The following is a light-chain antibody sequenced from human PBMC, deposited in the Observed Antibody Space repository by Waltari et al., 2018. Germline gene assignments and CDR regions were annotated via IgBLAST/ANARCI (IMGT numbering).Light chain of an antibody. CDR3: SSFTSSTTGI. J-gene: IGLJ2*01. V-gene: IGLV2-14*03. Sequence: SALTQPDSVSGSPGQSITISCSGISSDSRGYEYVSWYQQHPGKAPKVIIYDVNNRPSGVSNRFSGSKSGSSASLTISGLQAEDEADYYCSSFTSSTTGIFGGGTKVTVL. CDR1: SSDSRGYEY. CDR2: DVN.